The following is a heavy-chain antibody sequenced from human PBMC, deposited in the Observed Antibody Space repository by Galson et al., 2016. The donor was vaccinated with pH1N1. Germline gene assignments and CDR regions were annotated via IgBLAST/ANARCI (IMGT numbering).Heavy chain of an antibody. CDR1: GFSLSTSGMC. J-gene: IGHJ5*02. CDR3: ARMNYGDHGNWFDP. V-gene: IGHV2-70*01. D-gene: IGHD4-17*01. Sequence: PALVKPTQALTLTCTFSGFSLSTSGMCVSWIRQPPGKALEWLALIDWNDDKYYSTSLKTRLTISKATSKNQVVLTMTNMDPVDTATFYCARMNYGDHGNWFDPWGQGTLVTVSS. CDR2: IDWNDDK.